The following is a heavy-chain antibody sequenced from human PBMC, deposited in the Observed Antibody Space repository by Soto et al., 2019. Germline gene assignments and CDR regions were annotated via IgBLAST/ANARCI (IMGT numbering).Heavy chain of an antibody. V-gene: IGHV3-7*03. J-gene: IGHJ6*02. CDR2: IPQDGVDG. CDR3: ARDHLILPAHDFFYGSDV. CDR1: GFTFSMYS. Sequence: LRLSCEVSGFTFSMYSMSWVRQSPWKGLEWVAKIPQDGVDGHYADSVKGRFTISRDNGKNSLYLQLNNLRAEDTAVYYCARDHLILPAHDFFYGSDVWGRGATVTVSS. D-gene: IGHD2-21*02.